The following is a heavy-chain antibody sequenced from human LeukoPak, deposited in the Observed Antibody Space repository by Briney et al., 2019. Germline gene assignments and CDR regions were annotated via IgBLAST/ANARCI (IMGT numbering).Heavy chain of an antibody. CDR1: EFSVGSNY. J-gene: IGHJ4*02. CDR3: AKPHWDEYYYDSSGYSYYFDY. Sequence: GGSLRLSCAASEFSVGSNYMTWVRQAPGKGLEWVSVISGSGGNTYYADSVKGRFTISRDNSKNTLYLQMNSLRAEDTAVYYCAKPHWDEYYYDSSGYSYYFDYWGQGTLVTVSS. CDR2: ISGSGGNT. D-gene: IGHD3-22*01. V-gene: IGHV3-23*01.